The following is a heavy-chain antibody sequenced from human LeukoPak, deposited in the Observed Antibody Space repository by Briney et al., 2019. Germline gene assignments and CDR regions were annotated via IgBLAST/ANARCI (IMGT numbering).Heavy chain of an antibody. D-gene: IGHD3-22*01. CDR3: ARDLRRATYYYDSSGYYFGHY. CDR1: GYTFTSYG. Sequence: ASVKVSCKASGYTFTSYGISWVRQAPGQGLEWMGWISAYNGNPNYAQKLQGRVTMTTDTSTSTAYMELRSLRSDDTAVYYCARDLRRATYYYDSSGYYFGHYWGQGTLVTVSS. J-gene: IGHJ4*02. V-gene: IGHV1-18*01. CDR2: ISAYNGNP.